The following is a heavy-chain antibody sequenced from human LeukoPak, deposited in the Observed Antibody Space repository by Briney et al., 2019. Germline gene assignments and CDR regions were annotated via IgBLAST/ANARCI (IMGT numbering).Heavy chain of an antibody. CDR1: GDSISSGGYY. CDR3: AGDGHLGGGAGAFDS. CDR2: IHHGGGT. V-gene: IGHV4-30-2*01. D-gene: IGHD3-16*01. Sequence: SETLSLTCTVSGDSISSGGYYWSWIRQPPGKGLEWIGYIHHGGGTYYNPSLKSRVTILGDTSKNQFSLKLNSVTAADTAVYYCAGDGHLGGGAGAFDSWGQGTLVTVSS. J-gene: IGHJ4*02.